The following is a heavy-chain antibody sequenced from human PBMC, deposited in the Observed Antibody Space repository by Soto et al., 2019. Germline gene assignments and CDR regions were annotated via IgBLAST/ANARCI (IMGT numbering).Heavy chain of an antibody. CDR3: ATYGILEASIGH. CDR2: INAGNGNT. D-gene: IGHD1-26*01. V-gene: IGHV1-3*01. Sequence: QVQLVQSGAEVKKPGASVKVSCKASGYTFTNYAMHWVRQAPGQRLEWMGWINAGNGNTKYSQKFQGRVTFTRDTSASMAYLELTSLRYAGKAMYYCATYGILEASIGHWGQGTLVTVSS. J-gene: IGHJ4*02. CDR1: GYTFTNYA.